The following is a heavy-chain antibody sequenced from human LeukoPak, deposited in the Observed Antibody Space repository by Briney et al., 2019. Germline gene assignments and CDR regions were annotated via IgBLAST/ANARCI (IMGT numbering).Heavy chain of an antibody. CDR1: GYTFTGYY. CDR3: ARSIAVAGTAGDN. J-gene: IGHJ4*02. D-gene: IGHD6-19*01. Sequence: ASVKVSCKASGYTFTGYYMHWVRQAPGQGLEWMGWINPNSGGTNYAQQFQGRVTMTRDTSISTAYMELSRLRSDDTAVYYCARSIAVAGTAGDNWGQGTLVTVSS. V-gene: IGHV1-2*02. CDR2: INPNSGGT.